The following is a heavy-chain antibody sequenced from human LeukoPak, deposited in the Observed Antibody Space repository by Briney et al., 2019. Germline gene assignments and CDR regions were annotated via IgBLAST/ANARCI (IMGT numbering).Heavy chain of an antibody. D-gene: IGHD5-18*01. V-gene: IGHV3-74*01. CDR2: INSDGSIT. J-gene: IGHJ4*02. CDR3: AKDYNYGQTDS. CDR1: GFTFSSYW. Sequence: TGGSLRLSCAASGFTFSSYWMHWVRQAPGKGLVWVSRINSDGSITTYADSVKGRFTISRDNAENTLYLQMNSLRGEDTAVYYCAKDYNYGQTDSWGQGTLVTVSS.